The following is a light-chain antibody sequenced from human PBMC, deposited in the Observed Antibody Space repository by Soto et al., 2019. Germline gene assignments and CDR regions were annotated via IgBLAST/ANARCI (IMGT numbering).Light chain of an antibody. Sequence: EIVLTQSPGTLSLSPGERATLSCRASQSVSNNYLAWYQQKPGQAPRLLIYGASNRATGIPDRFSGSGSGTDFTLTISRLEPEDFAVYYCQQRSYLFTFGGGTKVDIK. CDR2: GAS. CDR3: QQRSYLFT. J-gene: IGKJ4*01. CDR1: QSVSNNY. V-gene: IGKV3D-20*02.